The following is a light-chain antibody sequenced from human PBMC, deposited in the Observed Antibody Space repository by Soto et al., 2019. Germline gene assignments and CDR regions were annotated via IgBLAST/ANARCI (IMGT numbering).Light chain of an antibody. Sequence: QSALTQPRSVSGSPGQSVTISCTGTSSDVGGYNYVSWYQQHPGKAPKLMIYDVSKRPSGVPDRFSGSKSGNTASLTISGLQAEDEADYYCCSYAGIYTLVVFGGGTKLTVL. CDR3: CSYAGIYTLVV. CDR1: SSDVGGYNY. CDR2: DVS. J-gene: IGLJ2*01. V-gene: IGLV2-11*01.